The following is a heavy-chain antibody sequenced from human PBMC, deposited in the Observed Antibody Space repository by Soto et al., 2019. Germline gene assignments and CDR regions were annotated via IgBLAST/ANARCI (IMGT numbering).Heavy chain of an antibody. CDR2: ISPYNGDT. V-gene: IGHV1-18*01. J-gene: IGHJ6*03. CDR1: GYTFTTYG. CDR3: ARALSMAQYYYYMDV. Sequence: QVQLVQSGPEVKKPGASVKVSCKASGYTFTTYGISRVRQAPGQGLEWMGWISPYNGDTHYAERFHGRLTMTTDTYATTAYMELRILSSDDRAVYFCARALSMAQYYYYMDVWGKGTTVTVSS.